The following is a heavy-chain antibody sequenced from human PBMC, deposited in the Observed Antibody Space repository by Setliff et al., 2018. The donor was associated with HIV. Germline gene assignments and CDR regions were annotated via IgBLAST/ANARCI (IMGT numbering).Heavy chain of an antibody. J-gene: IGHJ4*02. Sequence: GASVKVSCKTSGYTFDAKYIHWARQAPGQGLEWMGWINPNSGGTNYARKFQGRVTMTRDTSISTAYMDLSSLRSEDTAVYYCVRGGGSSAYPPFEYWGQGTLVTVSS. CDR2: INPNSGGT. CDR3: VRGGGSSAYPPFEY. D-gene: IGHD3-16*01. CDR1: GYTFDAKY. V-gene: IGHV1-2*02.